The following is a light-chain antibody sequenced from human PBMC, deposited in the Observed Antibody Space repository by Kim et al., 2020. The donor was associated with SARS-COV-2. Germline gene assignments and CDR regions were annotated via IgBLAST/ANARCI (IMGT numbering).Light chain of an antibody. Sequence: PGERAALSCRAIQSLSSNYLAWYQQKPGQAPRLLIHGASSRATGIPDRFSGSGSGTDFTLTISRLEPEDFAVYYCQQYGSSPPYSFGQGTKVDIK. V-gene: IGKV3-20*01. CDR1: QSLSSNY. CDR3: QQYGSSPPYS. J-gene: IGKJ2*03. CDR2: GAS.